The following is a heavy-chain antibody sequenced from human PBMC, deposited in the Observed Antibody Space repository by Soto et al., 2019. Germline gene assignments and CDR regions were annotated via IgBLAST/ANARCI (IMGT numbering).Heavy chain of an antibody. CDR1: GYTFTSYA. V-gene: IGHV1-3*01. Sequence: ASVKVSCKASGYTFTSYAMHWVRQAPGQRLEWMGWINAGNGNTKYSQKFQGRVTITRDTSASTAYMELSSLRSEDTAVYYCARVRVLGSYRYSYFVYWGQGTLVTVSS. CDR2: INAGNGNT. CDR3: ARVRVLGSYRYSYFVY. D-gene: IGHD3-16*02. J-gene: IGHJ4*02.